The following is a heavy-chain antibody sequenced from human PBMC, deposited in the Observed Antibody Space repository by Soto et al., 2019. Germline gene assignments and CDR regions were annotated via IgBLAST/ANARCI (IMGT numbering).Heavy chain of an antibody. D-gene: IGHD3-9*01. CDR1: GGSITSSSFY. J-gene: IGHJ4*02. Sequence: SETLSLTCTVSGGSITSSSFYWGWIRQPPGKGLEWIGTIYYSGSTYYNPSLKSRVTVSVDTSKSRFSLNLNSVTAADTAVYYCARGYDILTGPLDYWGPGTLVTVSS. V-gene: IGHV4-39*01. CDR2: IYYSGST. CDR3: ARGYDILTGPLDY.